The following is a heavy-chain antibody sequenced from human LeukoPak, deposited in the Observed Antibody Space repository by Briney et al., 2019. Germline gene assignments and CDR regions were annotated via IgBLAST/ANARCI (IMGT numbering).Heavy chain of an antibody. Sequence: GRSLRLSCAGSRFTFSNYGVHWVSQALDKGLEWVAVIAMDGSNKYYADSVKGRFTISRDNSKNTLYLQMNSLRAEDTAVYYCAKKVFSGWYGAFDIWGQGTMVTVSS. V-gene: IGHV3-30*18. CDR2: IAMDGSNK. CDR1: RFTFSNYG. CDR3: AKKVFSGWYGAFDI. J-gene: IGHJ3*02. D-gene: IGHD6-19*01.